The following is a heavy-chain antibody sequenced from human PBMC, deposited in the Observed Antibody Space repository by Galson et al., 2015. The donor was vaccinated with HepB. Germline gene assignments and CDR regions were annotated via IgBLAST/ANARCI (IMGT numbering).Heavy chain of an antibody. V-gene: IGHV3-48*02. CDR2: ISSDNSTI. Sequence: SLRLSCAASGFAFRSYSINWVRQAPGKGLEWVSYISSDNSTIYYADSVKGRFTISRDNAKNSVYLQMNSLRDEDTAMYYCARERIAGNYYYGMHGWGQGTPVTVSS. CDR3: ARERIAGNYYYGMHG. D-gene: IGHD6-13*01. J-gene: IGHJ6*02. CDR1: GFAFRSYS.